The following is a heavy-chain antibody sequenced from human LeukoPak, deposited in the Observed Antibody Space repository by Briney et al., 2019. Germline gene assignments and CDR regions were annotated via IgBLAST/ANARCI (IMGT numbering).Heavy chain of an antibody. D-gene: IGHD6-19*01. CDR2: IHYTGST. CDR3: ARHVPRGAGPDFDY. V-gene: IGHV4-61*08. Sequence: PSETLSLTCAVSGGSISSGGYSWSWIRQPPGKGLEWIAYIHYTGSTNYNPSLKSRGTISVDTSKNQISLRLISVTAADTAVYYCARHVPRGAGPDFDYWGQGTLVTVSS. J-gene: IGHJ4*02. CDR1: GGSISSGGYS.